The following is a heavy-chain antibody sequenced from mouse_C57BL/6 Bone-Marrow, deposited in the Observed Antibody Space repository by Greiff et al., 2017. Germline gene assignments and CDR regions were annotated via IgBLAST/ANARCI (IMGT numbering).Heavy chain of an antibody. CDR1: GFTFSSYA. CDR2: ISDGGSYT. Sequence: DVHLVESGGGLVKPGGSLKLSCAASGFTFSSYAMSWVRQTPEKRLEWVATISDGGSYTYYPDNVKGRFTISRDNAKNNLYLQMSHLKSEDTAMYYCARDHHYYGSTRFAYWGQGTLVTVSA. J-gene: IGHJ3*01. V-gene: IGHV5-4*01. D-gene: IGHD1-1*01. CDR3: ARDHHYYGSTRFAY.